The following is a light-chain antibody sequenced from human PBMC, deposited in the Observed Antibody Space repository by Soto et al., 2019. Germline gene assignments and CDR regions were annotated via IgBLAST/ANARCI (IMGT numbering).Light chain of an antibody. CDR2: AAS. Sequence: DIPMTQSPSSPSASVGDRVTITFRASQGINNYVAWYQQKPGKPPELLIYAASTLQSGVPSRFSGSGSGTDFTFTINSLQPEVGANYSGQKYSSGPVFGPGTKVDIK. CDR3: QKYSSGPV. CDR1: QGINNY. J-gene: IGKJ3*01. V-gene: IGKV1-27*01.